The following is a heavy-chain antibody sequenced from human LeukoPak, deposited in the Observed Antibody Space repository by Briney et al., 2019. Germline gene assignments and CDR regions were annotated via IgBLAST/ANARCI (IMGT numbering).Heavy chain of an antibody. CDR1: GYTLTELS. D-gene: IGHD6-19*01. V-gene: IGHV1-24*01. CDR2: FDPEDGET. J-gene: IGHJ4*02. CDR3: ARDPGYSSGPIHWNY. Sequence: GASVKVSCKVSGYTLTELSMHWVRQAPGKGLEWMGGFDPEDGETIYAQKFQGRVTITADESTSTAYMELSSLRSEDTAVYYCARDPGYSSGPIHWNYWGQGTLVTVSS.